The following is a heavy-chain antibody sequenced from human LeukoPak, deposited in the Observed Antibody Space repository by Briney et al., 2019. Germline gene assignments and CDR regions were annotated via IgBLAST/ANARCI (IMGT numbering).Heavy chain of an antibody. CDR1: GFTFSSYG. Sequence: PGRSLRLSCAASGFTFSSYGMHWVRQAPGKGLQWVAALSYDGSNKYYADSVKGRFTISRDNSKNTLYLQMNSLRAEDTAVYYCAKSFLTFGGVIERWFDPWGQGTLVTVSS. J-gene: IGHJ5*02. CDR2: LSYDGSNK. D-gene: IGHD3-16*02. V-gene: IGHV3-30*18. CDR3: AKSFLTFGGVIERWFDP.